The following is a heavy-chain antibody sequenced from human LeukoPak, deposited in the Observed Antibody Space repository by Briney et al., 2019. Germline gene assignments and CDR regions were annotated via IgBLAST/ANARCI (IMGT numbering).Heavy chain of an antibody. D-gene: IGHD4-17*01. CDR2: IKQDGSEK. CDR1: GFTFSSYW. Sequence: PGGSLRLSCAASGFTFSSYWMSWVRQAPGKGLEWVANIKQDGSEKYYVDSVKGRFTISRDNVKNSLYLQMNSLRAEDTAVYYCARQSTGDWFDPWGQGTLVTVSS. CDR3: ARQSTGDWFDP. J-gene: IGHJ5*02. V-gene: IGHV3-7*01.